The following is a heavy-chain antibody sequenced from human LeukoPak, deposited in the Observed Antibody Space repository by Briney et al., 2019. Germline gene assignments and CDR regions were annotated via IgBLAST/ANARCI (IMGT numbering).Heavy chain of an antibody. CDR3: ARWVTADRGKKDAFDV. CDR2: IFPADSDT. Sequence: GESLKISCKASGYIFTTYWIGWVRQMPGKGLEWMGIIFPADSDTRYSPSFQGQVTVSADKSITTAYLQWSSLKASDTAMYYCARWVTADRGKKDAFDVWGQGTMVTVSS. J-gene: IGHJ3*01. V-gene: IGHV5-51*01. D-gene: IGHD2-21*02. CDR1: GYIFTTYW.